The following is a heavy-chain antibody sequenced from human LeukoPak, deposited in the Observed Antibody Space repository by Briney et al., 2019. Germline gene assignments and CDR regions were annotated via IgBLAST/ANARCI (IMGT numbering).Heavy chain of an antibody. Sequence: SQTLSLTCAISGDSVSSNSAAWNWIRQSPSRGLEWLGRTYYRSKWYNDYAVSVKSRITINPDTSKNQFSLQLNSVTPEDTAVYYCARGITDKYYYDGSGYYSTRGVYFDYWGQGTLVTVSS. CDR1: GDSVSSNSAA. D-gene: IGHD3-22*01. V-gene: IGHV6-1*01. CDR2: TYYRSKWYN. CDR3: ARGITDKYYYDGSGYYSTRGVYFDY. J-gene: IGHJ4*02.